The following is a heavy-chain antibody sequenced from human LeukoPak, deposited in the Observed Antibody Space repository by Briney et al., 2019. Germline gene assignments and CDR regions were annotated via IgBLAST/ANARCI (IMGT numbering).Heavy chain of an antibody. CDR2: IYHSGST. D-gene: IGHD6-19*01. CDR3: ARDGGSDQYYFDN. V-gene: IGHV4-38-2*02. CDR1: GGSISSGYY. J-gene: IGHJ4*02. Sequence: SETLSLTCTVSGGSISSGYYWGWIRQPPGKGLEWIGSIYHSGSTYYNPSLKSRVTISVDTSKNQFSLKLSSVTAADTAVYYCARDGGSDQYYFDNWGQGTLVTVSS.